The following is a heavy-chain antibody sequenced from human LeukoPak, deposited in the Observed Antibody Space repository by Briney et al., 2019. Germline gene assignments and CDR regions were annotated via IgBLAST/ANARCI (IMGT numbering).Heavy chain of an antibody. V-gene: IGHV4-4*07. D-gene: IGHD1-26*01. Sequence: SETLSLTCTVSGGSISPYYWNWIRQPAGKGLEWIGRIYTSGSTNYNPSLKSRVTISVDTSKNQFSLKLSSVTAADTAVYYCARGGGSYLDFAFDIWGQGTMVTVSS. CDR1: GGSISPYY. J-gene: IGHJ3*02. CDR2: IYTSGST. CDR3: ARGGGSYLDFAFDI.